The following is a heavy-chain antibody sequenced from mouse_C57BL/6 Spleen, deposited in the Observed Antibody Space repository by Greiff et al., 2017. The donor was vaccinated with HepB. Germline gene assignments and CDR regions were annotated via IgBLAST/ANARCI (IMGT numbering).Heavy chain of an antibody. V-gene: IGHV1-26*01. D-gene: IGHD6-2*01. CDR2: INPNNGGT. CDR1: GYTFTDYY. J-gene: IGHJ4*01. Sequence: EVQLQQSGPELVKPGASVKISCKASGYTFTDYYMNWVKQSHGKSLEWIGDINPNNGGTSYNQKFKGKATLTVDKSSSNAYMELRSLTSEDSAVYYCASSLDAMDYWGQGTSVTVSS. CDR3: ASSLDAMDY.